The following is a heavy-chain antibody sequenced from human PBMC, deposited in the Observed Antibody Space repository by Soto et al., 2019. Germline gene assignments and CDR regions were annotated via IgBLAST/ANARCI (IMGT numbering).Heavy chain of an antibody. CDR1: GFTFSSYA. CDR3: TKEAPPKAQLALAALNSLAFDY. D-gene: IGHD6-19*01. V-gene: IGHV3-23*01. J-gene: IGHJ4*02. Sequence: PGGSLRLSCAASGFTFSSYAMSWVRQAPGKGLEWVSAISGSGGSTYYGDSVKGRFTISRDDTKNTLYLQMTSLRVEDTAVYYCTKEAPPKAQLALAALNSLAFDYWGLGTVVTVSS. CDR2: ISGSGGST.